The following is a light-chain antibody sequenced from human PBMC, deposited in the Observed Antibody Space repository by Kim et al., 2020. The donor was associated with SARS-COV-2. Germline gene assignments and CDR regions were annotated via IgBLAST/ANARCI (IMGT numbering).Light chain of an antibody. CDR2: GAS. V-gene: IGKV3-15*01. CDR1: QSVSGN. Sequence: QGERVTRASRASQSVSGNVAWYQQKPGQTPRLLIYGASTRAICIPARFSGSGSGTEFTLTISSLQSGDFAVYYCQQYDDWPPVTFGQGTRLEIK. J-gene: IGKJ5*01. CDR3: QQYDDWPPVT.